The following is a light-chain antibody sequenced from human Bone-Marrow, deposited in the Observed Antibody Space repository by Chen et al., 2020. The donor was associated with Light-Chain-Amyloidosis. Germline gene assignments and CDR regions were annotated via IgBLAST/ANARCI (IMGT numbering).Light chain of an antibody. CDR1: SSDVGGYNY. V-gene: IGLV2-14*01. CDR2: EVS. J-gene: IGLJ3*02. CDR3: SSFTSRSTRV. Sequence: QSALTPPASVSGSPGQSITISCSGTSSDVGGYNYVSWYQHHPGEAPKLMIYEVSNRPSGVSNRFSVSKSGNTASLTISGLQAEDEADYYCSSFTSRSTRVFGGGTKLTVL.